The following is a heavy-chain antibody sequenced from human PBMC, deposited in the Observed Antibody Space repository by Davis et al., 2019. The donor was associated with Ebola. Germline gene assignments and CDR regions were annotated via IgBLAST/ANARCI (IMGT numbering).Heavy chain of an antibody. D-gene: IGHD2-21*01. Sequence: GGSLRLSCAASGFTFSSYGMHWVRQAPGKGLEWVAVIWYDGSNKYYADSVKGRFTISRDNSKNTAYLQMKSLKTEDTAIYYCTIRTVIQAFDRFDFWGQGTQVTVSS. J-gene: IGHJ4*01. CDR1: GFTFSSYG. CDR3: TIRTVIQAFDRFDF. V-gene: IGHV3-33*01. CDR2: IWYDGSNK.